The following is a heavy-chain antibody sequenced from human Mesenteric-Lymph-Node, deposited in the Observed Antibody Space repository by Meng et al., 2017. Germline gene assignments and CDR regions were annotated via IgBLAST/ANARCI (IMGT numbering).Heavy chain of an antibody. CDR2: IHHTGST. Sequence: QVQMQQSGPGPVKPSGTLSLTCAVSGGSISSGDWWSWVRQPPGKGLEWIGEIHHTGSTNYNPSFKSRVTILVDKSENLFSLRLTSVTAADTAVYYCASAGYYCLDYWGQGSLVTVSS. J-gene: IGHJ4*02. CDR1: GGSISSGDW. D-gene: IGHD2/OR15-2a*01. V-gene: IGHV4-4*02. CDR3: ASAGYYCLDY.